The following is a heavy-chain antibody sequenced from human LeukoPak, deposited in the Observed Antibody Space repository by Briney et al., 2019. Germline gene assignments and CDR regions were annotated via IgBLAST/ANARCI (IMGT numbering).Heavy chain of an antibody. CDR3: AELGITMIGGV. CDR2: ISSSGSTI. D-gene: IGHD3-10*02. Sequence: GGSLRLSCAASGFTFSSYEMNWVRQAPGRGLEWVSYISSSGSTIYYADSVKGRFTISRDNAKNSLYLQMNSLRAEDTAVYYCAELGITMIGGVWGKGTTVTISS. J-gene: IGHJ6*04. V-gene: IGHV3-48*03. CDR1: GFTFSSYE.